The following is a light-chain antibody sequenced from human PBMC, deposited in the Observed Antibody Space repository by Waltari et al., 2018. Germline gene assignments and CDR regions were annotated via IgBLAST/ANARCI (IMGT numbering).Light chain of an antibody. CDR1: QSLSNY. CDR2: DAS. V-gene: IGKV3-11*01. J-gene: IGKJ5*01. Sequence: EIVLTQSPATLSLSPGERATLSVRASQSLSNYLSWYQQKRGQAPRLLIYDASNRATGIPARFSGSGSGTDYTLTISSLEPEDFAVYYCQQRTSGITFGQGTRLEIK. CDR3: QQRTSGIT.